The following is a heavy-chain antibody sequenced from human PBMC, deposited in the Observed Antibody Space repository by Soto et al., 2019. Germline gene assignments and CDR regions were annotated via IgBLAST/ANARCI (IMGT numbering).Heavy chain of an antibody. Sequence: EVQLVESGGGLVQPGGSLRLSCAASGFTFSSNWMHWVRQAAGKGLVWVSCINSDGSTTSYADSVKGRFTISRDNAKNTLYLQMNSLTAGDTAVYYCVRDSRWGQGTLVTVSS. V-gene: IGHV3-74*01. J-gene: IGHJ4*02. CDR1: GFTFSSNW. D-gene: IGHD2-21*02. CDR3: VRDSR. CDR2: INSDGSTT.